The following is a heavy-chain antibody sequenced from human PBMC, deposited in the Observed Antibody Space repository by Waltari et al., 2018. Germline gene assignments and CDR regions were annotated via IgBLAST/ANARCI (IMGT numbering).Heavy chain of an antibody. Sequence: QVQLEQSGAEVKKPGASVKVSCKASGYTFTSYAMHWVRQAPGQRLEWMGWINAGNGNTKYSQKFQGRVTITRDTSASTAYMELSSLRSEDTAVYYCAPDILTGYAGDYWGQGTLVTVSS. D-gene: IGHD3-9*01. CDR3: APDILTGYAGDY. V-gene: IGHV1-3*01. CDR2: INAGNGNT. J-gene: IGHJ4*02. CDR1: GYTFTSYA.